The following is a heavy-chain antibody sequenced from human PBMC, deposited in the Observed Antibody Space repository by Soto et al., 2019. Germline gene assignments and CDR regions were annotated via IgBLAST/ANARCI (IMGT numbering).Heavy chain of an antibody. V-gene: IGHV4-39*01. CDR1: GGSISSSSYY. CDR2: IYYSGST. J-gene: IGHJ4*02. Sequence: PSETLSLTCTVSGGSISSSSYYWGWIRQPPGKGLEWIGSIYYSGSTYYNQSLKSRVTISVDTSKNHFSLKLSSVTVAVTAVYYCARSDTAMADYWGQGTLVTVSS. CDR3: ARSDTAMADY. D-gene: IGHD5-18*01.